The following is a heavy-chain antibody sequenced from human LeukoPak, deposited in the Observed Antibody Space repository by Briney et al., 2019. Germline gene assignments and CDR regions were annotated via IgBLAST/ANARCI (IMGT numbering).Heavy chain of an antibody. CDR3: AKETRYCSSTSCPYYFDY. Sequence: GGSLRLSCAASGFTFSSYGMHWVRQAPGKGLEWVAFIRYDGSNKYYADSVKGRFTISRDNSKNTLYLQMNSLRAEDTAVYYCAKETRYCSSTSCPYYFDYWGQGTLVTVSS. CDR1: GFTFSSYG. V-gene: IGHV3-30*02. J-gene: IGHJ4*02. D-gene: IGHD2-2*01. CDR2: IRYDGSNK.